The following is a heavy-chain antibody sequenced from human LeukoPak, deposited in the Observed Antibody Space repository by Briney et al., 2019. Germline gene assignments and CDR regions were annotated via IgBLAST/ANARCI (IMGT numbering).Heavy chain of an antibody. Sequence: SETLSLTCTVSGGSISIYYWSWIRQPPGKGLEWIGENVHGGSTNYNPSLKSRVTISVDRSKNHFSLKLTSVTAADTAVYHCARGIINYGDYGRYFDYWGQGTLVTVSS. D-gene: IGHD4-17*01. J-gene: IGHJ4*02. CDR1: GGSISIYY. CDR3: ARGIINYGDYGRYFDY. V-gene: IGHV4-34*01. CDR2: NVHGGST.